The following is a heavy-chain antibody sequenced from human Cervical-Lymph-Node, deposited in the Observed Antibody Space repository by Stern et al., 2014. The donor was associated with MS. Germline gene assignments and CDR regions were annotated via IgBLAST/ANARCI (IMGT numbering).Heavy chain of an antibody. D-gene: IGHD1-1*01. V-gene: IGHV5-51*03. CDR1: GYRFTNNW. CDR2: IYPGDSET. Sequence: VQLVQSGAEVRKPGESLRISCEVSGYRFTNNWIGWVRQLPGKGLEWMGIIYPGDSETRYSPAFQGHVTILVDKSNTITYLQWSSLKASDTAIYYCARRGHGYMGIDYWGQGTLVTVSS. CDR3: ARRGHGYMGIDY. J-gene: IGHJ4*02.